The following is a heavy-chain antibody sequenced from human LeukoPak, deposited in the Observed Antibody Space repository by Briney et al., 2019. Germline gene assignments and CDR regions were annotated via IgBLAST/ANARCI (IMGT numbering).Heavy chain of an antibody. CDR2: IYYSGST. D-gene: IGHD1-1*01. CDR1: GGSISSYY. J-gene: IGHJ4*02. V-gene: IGHV4-59*01. Sequence: PSETLSLTCTVSGGSISSYYWSWIRQPPGKGLEWIGYIYYSGSTNHNPSLKSRVTISVATSKNQFSLKLSSVTAADTAVYYCARDLEGGYFDYWGQGTLVTVSS. CDR3: ARDLEGGYFDY.